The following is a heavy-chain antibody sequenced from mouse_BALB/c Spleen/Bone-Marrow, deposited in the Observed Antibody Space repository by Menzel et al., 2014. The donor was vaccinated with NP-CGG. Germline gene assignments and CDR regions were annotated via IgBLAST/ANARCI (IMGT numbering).Heavy chain of an antibody. CDR1: GFSFSNYG. CDR3: ARHAYYDQTEVSFVC. D-gene: IGHD2-4*01. CDR2: ISGGGRYT. Sequence: EVQGVESGGGLVKSGGSLKLSCAASGFSFSNYGMSWLRQTPEKRLEWVATISGGGRYTFYSDSVKGRFTISRDNAKNNLYLQLSSLRSEDTALYYCARHAYYDQTEVSFVCWGQGTLVTVSA. J-gene: IGHJ3*01. V-gene: IGHV5-9-2*01.